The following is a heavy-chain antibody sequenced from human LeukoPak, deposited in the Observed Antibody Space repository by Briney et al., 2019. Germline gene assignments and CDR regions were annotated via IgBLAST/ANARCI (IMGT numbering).Heavy chain of an antibody. V-gene: IGHV3-23*01. J-gene: IGHJ4*02. CDR1: GFTFSSYA. CDR3: AKDPMFYFGSGSSFFDY. Sequence: PGGSLRLSCAASGFTFSSYAMSWVRQAPGKGLEWVSAISGSGGSTFYADSVKGRFTISRDNSKNTLHLHMNSLKAEDTAVYYCAKDPMFYFGSGSSFFDYWGQGTPVTVSS. CDR2: ISGSGGST. D-gene: IGHD3-10*01.